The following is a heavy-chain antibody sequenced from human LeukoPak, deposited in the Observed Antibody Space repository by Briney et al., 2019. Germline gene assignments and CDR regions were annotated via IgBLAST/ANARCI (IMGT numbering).Heavy chain of an antibody. CDR1: GGSISSSSYY. CDR2: IYYSGST. Sequence: SETLSLTCTVSGGSISSSSYYRGWIRQPPGKGLEWIGSIYYSGSTYYNPSLKSRVTISVDTSKNQFSLKLSSVTAADTAVYYCAREGRTVTVVYFDYWGQGTLVTVSS. CDR3: AREGRTVTVVYFDY. D-gene: IGHD4-17*01. J-gene: IGHJ4*02. V-gene: IGHV4-39*07.